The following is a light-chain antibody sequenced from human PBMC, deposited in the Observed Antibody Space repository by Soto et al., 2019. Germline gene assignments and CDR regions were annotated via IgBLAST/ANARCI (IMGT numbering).Light chain of an antibody. V-gene: IGLV1-40*01. CDR2: TNS. CDR3: QSYDSSLSGDVV. Sequence: QSVLTQPPSVSGAPGQRVTISCTGSSSNIGAGYHVRWYQQLPGTAPKLLMYTNSNRPSGVPDRFSASTSGTSASLAITGLQAEDEADYYCQSYDSSLSGDVVFGGGTKLTV. J-gene: IGLJ2*01. CDR1: SSNIGAGYH.